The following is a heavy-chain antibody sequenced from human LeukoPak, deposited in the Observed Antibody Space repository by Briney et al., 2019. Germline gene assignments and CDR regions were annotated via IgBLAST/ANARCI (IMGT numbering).Heavy chain of an antibody. Sequence: SETLSLTCAVSGGSISSNSYYWGWIRQPPGKGLEWIGSIYYSGSTYYNPSLKSRVTISVDTSKIQFSLKLSSVTAADTAVYYCARTRCYYNSRSYGAPYYFDYWGQGTLVTVSS. CDR1: GGSISSNSYY. CDR2: IYYSGST. D-gene: IGHD3-10*01. J-gene: IGHJ4*02. V-gene: IGHV4-39*01. CDR3: ARTRCYYNSRSYGAPYYFDY.